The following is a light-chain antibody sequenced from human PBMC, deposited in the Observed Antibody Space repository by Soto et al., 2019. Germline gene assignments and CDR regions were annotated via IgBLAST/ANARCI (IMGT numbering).Light chain of an antibody. CDR2: DNN. J-gene: IGLJ2*01. CDR3: GTWAGSLRTGV. Sequence: QSVLTQPPSVSAAPGQKVTISCSGGSSNIGKNYVSWYQQLPGGAPKLLIYDNNKRPSVISDRFSGSKSGTSATLGITGLQTGDEADFYCGTWAGSLRTGVFGGGTKLTVL. CDR1: SSNIGKNY. V-gene: IGLV1-51*01.